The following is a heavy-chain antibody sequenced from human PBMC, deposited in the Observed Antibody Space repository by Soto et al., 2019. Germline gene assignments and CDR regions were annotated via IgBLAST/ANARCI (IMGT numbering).Heavy chain of an antibody. D-gene: IGHD3-22*01. J-gene: IGHJ4*02. CDR3: ARDPTPYYDSRAGVDY. Sequence: QVQLVQSGAEVKKPGSSVKVSCKASGGTFSSYTISWVRQAPGQGLEWMGRIIPILGIANYAQKFQGRVTNTADKYTSTAYMELSSLRSEDTSVYYCARDPTPYYDSRAGVDYWGQGTLVTVSS. CDR2: IIPILGIA. CDR1: GGTFSSYT. V-gene: IGHV1-69*08.